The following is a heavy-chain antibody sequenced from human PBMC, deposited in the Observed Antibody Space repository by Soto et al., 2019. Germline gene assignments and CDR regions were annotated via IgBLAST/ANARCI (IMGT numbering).Heavy chain of an antibody. CDR1: GYTFSNYY. Sequence: GASVKVSCKASGYTFSNYYIHWVRQAPGQGLEWMGRINPNGGNTSYAQKFQGRVTMTRNTSISTAYMGLSSLRSEDTAVYYCARVVVVVPAASSGGFYMDVWGKGTTVTVSS. CDR3: ARVVVVVPAASSGGFYMDV. V-gene: IGHV1-46*01. D-gene: IGHD2-2*01. J-gene: IGHJ6*03. CDR2: INPNGGNT.